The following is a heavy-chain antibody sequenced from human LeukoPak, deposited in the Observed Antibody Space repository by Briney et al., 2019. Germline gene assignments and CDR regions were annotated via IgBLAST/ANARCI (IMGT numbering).Heavy chain of an antibody. Sequence: PGGSLRLSCEASGFTFDLYGMQWVRQAPGRGLEWVAATSYDGGNKYYADSVKGRFTISRDNSKNKVYLQMNSLRGEDTGVYYCARDCKIRRWRENAFDPWGQGTMVTVSS. CDR3: ARDCKIRRWRENAFDP. D-gene: IGHD2-15*01. CDR2: TSYDGGNK. V-gene: IGHV3-30*03. CDR1: GFTFDLYG. J-gene: IGHJ3*01.